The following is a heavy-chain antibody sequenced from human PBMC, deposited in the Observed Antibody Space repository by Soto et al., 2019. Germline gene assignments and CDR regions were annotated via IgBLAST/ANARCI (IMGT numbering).Heavy chain of an antibody. V-gene: IGHV4-4*02. D-gene: IGHD2-2*02. CDR3: ARQVPAAIRLGWFDP. CDR2: IYYSGST. CDR1: GGSISSSNW. J-gene: IGHJ5*02. Sequence: SSPLSLTCAFSGGSISSSNWWSWVRQPPGKGLEWIGEIYYSGSTYYRPSLKSRVTISVDTSKNQFSLKLSSVTAADTAVYYCARQVPAAIRLGWFDPWGQGTLVTVSS.